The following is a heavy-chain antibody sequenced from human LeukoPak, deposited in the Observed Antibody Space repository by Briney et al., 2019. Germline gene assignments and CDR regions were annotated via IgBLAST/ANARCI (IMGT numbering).Heavy chain of an antibody. CDR2: VDPEDGET. D-gene: IGHD1-1*01. Sequence: ATVKISCKVSGYTFTDYYMHWVQQAPGKGLECMGLVDPEDGETIYAEKFQGRVTITADTSTDTAYMELSSLRSEDTAVYYCATAYGTLALDVWGKGTTVTVSS. CDR3: ATAYGTLALDV. V-gene: IGHV1-69-2*01. J-gene: IGHJ6*04. CDR1: GYTFTDYY.